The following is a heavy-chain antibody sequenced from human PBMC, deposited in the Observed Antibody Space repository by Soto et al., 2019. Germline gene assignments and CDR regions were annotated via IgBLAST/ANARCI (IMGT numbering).Heavy chain of an antibody. CDR2: IYYSGST. CDR3: ARGSMAIFGMVIMGANWFDP. Sequence: PSETLSLTCTVSGGSVSSGSYYWSWIRQPPGKGLEWIGYIYYSGSTNYNPSLKSRVTISVDTSKNQFSLKLSSATAADTAVYYCARGSMAIFGMVIMGANWFDPWGQGTMVTVSS. J-gene: IGHJ5*02. CDR1: GGSVSSGSYY. D-gene: IGHD3-3*01. V-gene: IGHV4-61*01.